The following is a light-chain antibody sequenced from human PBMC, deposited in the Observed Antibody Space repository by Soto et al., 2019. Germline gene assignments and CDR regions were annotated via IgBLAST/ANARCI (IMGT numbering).Light chain of an antibody. Sequence: ERVMTQSPATLSVSPGEGVTLSCRASQSVSVDLAWYQQRPGQAPRLLIYGASTRATGIPVRFSGSGSGTEFSLTISSLQSEDFAFYYCQQYNNWPPWTVGQGTKVDIX. CDR3: QQYNNWPPWT. CDR1: QSVSVD. V-gene: IGKV3-15*01. CDR2: GAS. J-gene: IGKJ1*01.